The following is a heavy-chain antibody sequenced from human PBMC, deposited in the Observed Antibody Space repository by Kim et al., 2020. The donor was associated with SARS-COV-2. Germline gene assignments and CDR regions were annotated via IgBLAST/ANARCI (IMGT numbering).Heavy chain of an antibody. V-gene: IGHV3-30*04. J-gene: IGHJ6*02. Sequence: GGSLRLSCAASGFTFSSYAMHWVRQAPGKGLEWVAVISYDGSNKYYADSVKGRFTISRDNSKNTLYLQMNSLRAEDTAVYYCARDAEDRYFDWLLYRDYYYYGMDVWGQGTTVTVSS. D-gene: IGHD3-9*01. CDR1: GFTFSSYA. CDR3: ARDAEDRYFDWLLYRDYYYYGMDV. CDR2: ISYDGSNK.